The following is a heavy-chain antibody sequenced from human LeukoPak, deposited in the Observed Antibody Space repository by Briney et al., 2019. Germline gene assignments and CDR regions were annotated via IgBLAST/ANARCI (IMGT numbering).Heavy chain of an antibody. CDR1: GGTFSSYA. D-gene: IGHD1-20*01. CDR2: IIPIFGKA. Sequence: ASVKVSCKASGGTFSSYAISWVRQAPGQGLEWMGRIIPIFGKANYAQKFQGRVTITTDESTSTAYMELSSLRSEDTAVYYCARASITGTRVDYWGQGTLVTVSS. V-gene: IGHV1-69*05. CDR3: ARASITGTRVDY. J-gene: IGHJ4*02.